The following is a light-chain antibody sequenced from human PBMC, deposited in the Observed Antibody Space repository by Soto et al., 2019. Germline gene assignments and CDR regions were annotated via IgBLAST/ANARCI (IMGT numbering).Light chain of an antibody. V-gene: IGLV2-8*01. Sequence: QSALTQPPSASGSPGQSVTISCTGTSSDVGGYNYVSWYQQHTGKAPKLMIYEVSKRPSGVPDRFSGSKSGNTASLTVSGLQGEDEADYYCSSYAGSNAHVVFGGGTKLTVL. J-gene: IGLJ2*01. CDR2: EVS. CDR3: SSYAGSNAHVV. CDR1: SSDVGGYNY.